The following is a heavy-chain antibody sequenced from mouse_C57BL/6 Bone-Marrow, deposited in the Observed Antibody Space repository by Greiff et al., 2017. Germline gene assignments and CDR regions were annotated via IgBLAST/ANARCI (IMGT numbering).Heavy chain of an antibody. Sequence: EVMLVESGGDLVKPGGSLKLSCAASGFTFSSYGMSWVRQTPDKRLEWVATISSGGSYTDYPDSVKGRFTITRDNAKNTLYLQMSSLKSEDTAMYYCARHAYGSSYRYCFDYWGQGTTLTVSS. CDR3: ARHAYGSSYRYCFDY. D-gene: IGHD1-1*01. CDR2: ISSGGSYT. J-gene: IGHJ2*01. CDR1: GFTFSSYG. V-gene: IGHV5-6*02.